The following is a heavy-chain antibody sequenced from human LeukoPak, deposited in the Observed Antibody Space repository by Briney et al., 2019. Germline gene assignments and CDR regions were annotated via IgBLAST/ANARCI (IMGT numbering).Heavy chain of an antibody. J-gene: IGHJ4*02. V-gene: IGHV4-4*08. CDR1: DDSISTYY. CDR3: ARGYSSGWYDFDY. Sequence: SETLSLTCSVSDDSISTYYWSWLRQPQGKGPEWMGFVYSTGHTNYNPSLKSRVTMSLDTSKKQVSLELNSVTAADTAVYYCARGYSSGWYDFDYWGQGTLVTVSS. D-gene: IGHD6-19*01. CDR2: VYSTGHT.